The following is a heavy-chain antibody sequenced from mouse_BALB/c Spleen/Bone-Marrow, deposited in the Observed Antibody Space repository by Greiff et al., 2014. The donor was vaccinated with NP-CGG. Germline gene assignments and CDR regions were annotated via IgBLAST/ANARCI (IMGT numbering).Heavy chain of an antibody. Sequence: VMLVESGPGLVAPSQSLSITCTISGFSLTSYGVHWVRQPPGKGLEWLVVIWSDGSTNYNSAVKYRLSISNDNAKSQVILKMNSLQTGDAAMDYCARDGRYARDYWGQGTSVTVSA. V-gene: IGHV2-6-1*01. CDR3: ARDGRYARDY. J-gene: IGHJ4*01. CDR1: GFSLTSYG. CDR2: IWSDGST.